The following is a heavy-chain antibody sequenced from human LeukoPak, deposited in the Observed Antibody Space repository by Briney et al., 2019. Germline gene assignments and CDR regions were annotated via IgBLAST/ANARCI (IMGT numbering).Heavy chain of an antibody. J-gene: IGHJ6*02. V-gene: IGHV1-46*01. CDR2: INPSGGST. CDR1: GYTFTSYY. CDR3: ATIKAVGVPVAIDAYYSYGMDV. D-gene: IGHD2-2*02. Sequence: ASVKVSCKASGYTFTSYYMHWVRQAPGQGLEWMGIINPSGGSTSYAQKFQGRVTMTRDMSTSTVYMELSSLRSEDTAVYYCATIKAVGVPVAIDAYYSYGMDVWGQGTAVTVSS.